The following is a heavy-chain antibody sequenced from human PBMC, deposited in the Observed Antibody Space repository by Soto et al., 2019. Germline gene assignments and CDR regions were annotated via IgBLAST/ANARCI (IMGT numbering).Heavy chain of an antibody. CDR3: NTVLLWSYYFDH. CDR1: GFIFNNAW. D-gene: IGHD3-10*01. Sequence: KSGGSLRLSCATSGFIFNNAWMTWVRQAPGKGLEWVGRIKKESDGGTRDYAAPVKGRFTISRDDSRNTLYLQMNSLRTGDTGVYSRNTVLLWSYYFDHWGQGTLVTASS. J-gene: IGHJ4*02. V-gene: IGHV3-15*05. CDR2: IKKESDGGTR.